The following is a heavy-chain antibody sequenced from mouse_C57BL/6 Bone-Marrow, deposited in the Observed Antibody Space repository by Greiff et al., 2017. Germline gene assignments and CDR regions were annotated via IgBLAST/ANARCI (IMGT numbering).Heavy chain of an antibody. D-gene: IGHD2-2*01. CDR2: ISNLAYSI. V-gene: IGHV5-15*01. CDR1: GFTFSDYG. Sequence: EVKLVESGGGLVQPGGSLKLSCAASGFTFSDYGMAWVRQAPRKGPEWVAFISNLAYSIYYADTVTGRFTISRENAKNTLYLEMSSLRSEDTAMYYCARHQIYYGYDGYFDVWGTGTTVTVSS. J-gene: IGHJ1*03. CDR3: ARHQIYYGYDGYFDV.